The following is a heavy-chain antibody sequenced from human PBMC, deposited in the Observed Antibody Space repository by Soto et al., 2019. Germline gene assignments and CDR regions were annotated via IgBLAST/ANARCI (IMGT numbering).Heavy chain of an antibody. D-gene: IGHD6-19*01. CDR1: GGTFSSYT. Sequence: QVQLVQSGAEVKKPGSSVKVSCKASGGTFSSYTISWVRQAPGQGLEWMGRIIPILGIANYAQKFQGRVTITADKSTSTAYMELSSLRSEDTAVYYCASQSSGWYTAIGWFDPWGQGTLVTVSS. J-gene: IGHJ5*02. V-gene: IGHV1-69*02. CDR2: IIPILGIA. CDR3: ASQSSGWYTAIGWFDP.